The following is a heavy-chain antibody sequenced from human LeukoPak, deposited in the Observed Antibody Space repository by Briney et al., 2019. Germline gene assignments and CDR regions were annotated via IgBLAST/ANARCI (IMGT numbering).Heavy chain of an antibody. V-gene: IGHV3-11*01. CDR3: ARGHFHGGKYYDSSGTPAILDY. J-gene: IGHJ4*02. Sequence: PGGSLRLSCAASGFTFSDYYMSWIRQAPGKGLEWVSYISSSGSTIYYADSVKGRFTISRDNAKNSLYLQMNSLRAEDTAVYYCARGHFHGGKYYDSSGTPAILDYWGQGTLVTVSS. D-gene: IGHD3-22*01. CDR1: GFTFSDYY. CDR2: ISSSGSTI.